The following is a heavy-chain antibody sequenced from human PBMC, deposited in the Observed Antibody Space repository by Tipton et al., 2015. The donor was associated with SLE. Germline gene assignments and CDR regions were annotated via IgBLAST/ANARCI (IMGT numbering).Heavy chain of an antibody. CDR1: GGSFSGYY. V-gene: IGHV4-34*01. J-gene: IGHJ6*02. D-gene: IGHD3-3*01. Sequence: TLSLTCAVYGGSFSGYYWCWIRQSPGKGLGWIGEINHSGGTNYNPSLKSRVTISVDTSKIQFSLKMISVTAADTAVYYCARRLYYDFWSGYSRSMDVWGQGTTVTVSS. CDR2: INHSGGT. CDR3: ARRLYYDFWSGYSRSMDV.